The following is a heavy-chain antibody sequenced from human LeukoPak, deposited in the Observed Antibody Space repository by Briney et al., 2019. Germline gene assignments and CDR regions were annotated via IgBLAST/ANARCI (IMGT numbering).Heavy chain of an antibody. CDR3: ARVDSSSWSWHYYYYYYMDV. CDR2: ISDSSNYI. CDR1: GFTFSSYS. V-gene: IGHV3-21*01. D-gene: IGHD6-13*01. Sequence: SGGSLRLSCAASGFTFSSYSMNWVRQAPGKGLEWVSSISDSSNYIYYADSVKGRFTISRDNAKNSLYLQMNSLRAEDTAVYYCARVDSSSWSWHYYYYYYMDVWGKGTTVTISS. J-gene: IGHJ6*03.